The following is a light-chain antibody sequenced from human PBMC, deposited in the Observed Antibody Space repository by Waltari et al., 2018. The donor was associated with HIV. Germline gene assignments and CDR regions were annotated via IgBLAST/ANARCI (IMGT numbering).Light chain of an antibody. J-gene: IGLJ1*01. CDR1: SSHIGNNY. CDR2: RSN. V-gene: IGLV1-47*01. Sequence: QSVLTQPPSASGTPGQRVTISCSGSSSHIGNNYVYWYQQLPGTAPKVLIYRSNQRPSGVPDRFSGSKSGNTASLTISGLQAEDEADYYCSSYTSTYVFGTGTKVTVL. CDR3: SSYTSTYV.